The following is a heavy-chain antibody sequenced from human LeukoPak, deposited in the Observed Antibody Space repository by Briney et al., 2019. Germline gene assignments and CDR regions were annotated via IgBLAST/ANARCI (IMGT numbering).Heavy chain of an antibody. V-gene: IGHV4-39*01. J-gene: IGHJ4*02. CDR1: GGSISSSSYY. D-gene: IGHD3-16*02. CDR2: IYSSGST. Sequence: SQTLSLTCTVSGGSISSSSYYWGWIRQPPGKGLEWIGSIYSSGSTYYNPSLKSRVTISVDTSKNQFSLKLSSVTAADTAVYYCARHSGSYRSRLDYWGQGTLVTVSS. CDR3: ARHSGSYRSRLDY.